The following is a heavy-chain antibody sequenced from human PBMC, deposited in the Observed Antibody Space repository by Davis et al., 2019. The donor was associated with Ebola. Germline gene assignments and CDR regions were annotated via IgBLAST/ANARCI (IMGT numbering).Heavy chain of an antibody. D-gene: IGHD3-22*01. CDR3: ASSDFSGYYSG. Sequence: PGGSLRLSCAASGFTFTSYSLNWVRQAPGKGLEWVSSISSSSTYIHYADSVKGRFTISRDNAKSSLFLQMNSLRAEDTAVYYCASSDFSGYYSGWGQGTLVTVSS. CDR2: ISSSSTYI. CDR1: GFTFTSYS. V-gene: IGHV3-21*01. J-gene: IGHJ4*02.